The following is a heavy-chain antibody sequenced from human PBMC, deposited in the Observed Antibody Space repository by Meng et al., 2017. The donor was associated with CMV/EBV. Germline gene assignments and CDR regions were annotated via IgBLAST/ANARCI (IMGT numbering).Heavy chain of an antibody. CDR1: GLSFRNNA. CDR2: ISGSGIET. V-gene: IGHV3-23*01. D-gene: IGHD3-10*01. J-gene: IGHJ4*02. Sequence: DYVGGLRHDGCTRGLCLWCFGLSFRNNAIRWVRQAAGKGLEGDSAISGSGIETFYADSVKGRFFISRDNSENQVFLQMNNLRVEDTAVYFCAKRLTRQVRSEYWGQGTLVTVSS. CDR3: AKRLTRQVRSEY.